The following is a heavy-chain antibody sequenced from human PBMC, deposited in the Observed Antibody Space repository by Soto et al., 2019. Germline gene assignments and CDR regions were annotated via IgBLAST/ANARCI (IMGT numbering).Heavy chain of an antibody. Sequence: QVQVVESGGGVVQPGRSLRLSCTVSGFTFSGHAMHWLRQAPGTGLEWVAQIWYDGSNKYYADSVKGRFTISRDNSKNILYVQLDSLRVDDTAVYYCARDGQSLAPYALDVWGQGTSVTVSS. J-gene: IGHJ6*02. V-gene: IGHV3-33*01. CDR1: GFTFSGHA. CDR2: IWYDGSNK. CDR3: ARDGQSLAPYALDV. D-gene: IGHD6-19*01.